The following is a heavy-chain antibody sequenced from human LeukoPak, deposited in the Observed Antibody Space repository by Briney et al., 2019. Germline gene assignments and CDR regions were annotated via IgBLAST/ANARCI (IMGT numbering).Heavy chain of an antibody. J-gene: IGHJ3*02. CDR2: IYTSGST. Sequence: PSETLSLTCTVSGGSISSYYWSWIRQPAGKGLEWIGRIYTSGSTNYNPSLKSRVTMSVDTSKNQFSLKLSSVTAADTAVYYCAREQWLVTDDAFDIWGQGTMVTVSS. CDR1: GGSISSYY. CDR3: AREQWLVTDDAFDI. D-gene: IGHD6-19*01. V-gene: IGHV4-4*07.